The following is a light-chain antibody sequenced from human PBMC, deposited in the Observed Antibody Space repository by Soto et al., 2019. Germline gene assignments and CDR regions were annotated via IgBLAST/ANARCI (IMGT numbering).Light chain of an antibody. V-gene: IGKV4-1*01. CDR2: WAS. CDR1: QSVLYSSNNKNY. J-gene: IGKJ2*01. Sequence: DIVMTQSPDSLAVSLGERATINCNSSQSVLYSSNNKNYLAWYQLKPGQPPKLLIYWASSRQLGVPDRFSGSGTGADSTLTISSLQAEDVAVYYWQEYYSTPYTFGQGTKLEIK. CDR3: QEYYSTPYT.